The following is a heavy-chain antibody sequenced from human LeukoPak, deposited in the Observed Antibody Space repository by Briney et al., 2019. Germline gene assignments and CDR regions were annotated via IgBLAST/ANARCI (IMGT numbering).Heavy chain of an antibody. CDR3: ARDSYGDANFDS. CDR2: IYADGNT. D-gene: IGHD4-17*01. J-gene: IGHJ4*02. CDR1: GFTFSTYG. Sequence: PGGTLRLSCAASGFTFSTYGMNWVRQAPGRGLEWVSFIYADGNTHYADSVKGRFTISRDISKNAVYLQMNSLRAEDTAVYYCARDSYGDANFDSWGQGTLVTVSS. V-gene: IGHV3-53*01.